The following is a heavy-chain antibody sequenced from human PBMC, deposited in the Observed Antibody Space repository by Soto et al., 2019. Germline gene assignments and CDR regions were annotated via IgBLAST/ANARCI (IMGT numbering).Heavy chain of an antibody. V-gene: IGHV4-34*01. D-gene: IGHD3-16*02. Sequence: QVQLQQWGAGLLKPSETLSLTCAVYGGSFSGYYWSWIRQPPGKGLEWIGEINHSGSTNYNPSLKSRVTISVDTSKNQSSLKRSSVTAADTAVYYCARVRYDYVWGSYRYPQNWFDPWGQGTLVTVSS. CDR3: ARVRYDYVWGSYRYPQNWFDP. J-gene: IGHJ5*02. CDR1: GGSFSGYY. CDR2: INHSGST.